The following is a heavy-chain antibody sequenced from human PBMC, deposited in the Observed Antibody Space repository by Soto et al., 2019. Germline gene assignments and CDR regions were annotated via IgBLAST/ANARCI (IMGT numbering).Heavy chain of an antibody. Sequence: EVQLVESGGGLVQPGGSLRLSCAASGFSFSSYAMNWVRQAPGTGLEWLSYISESSSNIYYADSVKGRFTISRDNAKNSLYLQLNSLRDEDTAVYYCANIFGSSLHVDNWGQGTLVPVSS. D-gene: IGHD6-13*01. CDR2: ISESSSNI. J-gene: IGHJ4*02. V-gene: IGHV3-48*02. CDR3: ANIFGSSLHVDN. CDR1: GFSFSSYA.